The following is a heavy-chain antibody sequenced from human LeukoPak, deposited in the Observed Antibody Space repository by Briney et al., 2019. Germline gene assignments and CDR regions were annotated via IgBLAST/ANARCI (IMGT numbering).Heavy chain of an antibody. D-gene: IGHD3-10*01. J-gene: IGHJ6*03. CDR2: INPNSGGT. CDR3: ARDRGRVTMVRGPYYYYYHMDV. CDR1: GYTFTGYY. Sequence: ASVKVSCKASGYTFTGYYMHWVRQAPGQGLEWMGWINPNSGGTNYAQKFQGRVTMTRDTSISTAYMELSRLRSDDTAVYYCARDRGRVTMVRGPYYYYYHMDVWGKGTTVTISS. V-gene: IGHV1-2*02.